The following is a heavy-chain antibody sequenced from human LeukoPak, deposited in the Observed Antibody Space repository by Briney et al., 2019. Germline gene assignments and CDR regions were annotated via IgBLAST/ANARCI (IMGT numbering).Heavy chain of an antibody. J-gene: IGHJ6*03. V-gene: IGHV5-51*01. Sequence: GASLQISCEGSGSIFTSYWIGWGRQLPGKGLEWMGIIYPDDSDTRYSPSFEGQVTISVDKSISTAYLQWSSLKASDTATYYCARHGHCTNGVCYSNYYYYMDVWGKGTTVTVSS. CDR2: IYPDDSDT. CDR3: ARHGHCTNGVCYSNYYYYMDV. CDR1: GSIFTSYW. D-gene: IGHD2-8*01.